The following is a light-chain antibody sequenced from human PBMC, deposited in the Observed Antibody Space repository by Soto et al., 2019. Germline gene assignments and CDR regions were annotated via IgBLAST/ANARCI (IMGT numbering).Light chain of an antibody. CDR1: QDISSY. Sequence: DIQLTQSPSFLSASVGDRVTITCRTSQDISSYLAWYQQKPGKAPQLLISAASTLQSGVPSRFSGSGSGTEFTLTISSLQPEDFATYYCQQYNDYSWTFGQGTKVEIK. V-gene: IGKV1-9*01. J-gene: IGKJ1*01. CDR2: AAS. CDR3: QQYNDYSWT.